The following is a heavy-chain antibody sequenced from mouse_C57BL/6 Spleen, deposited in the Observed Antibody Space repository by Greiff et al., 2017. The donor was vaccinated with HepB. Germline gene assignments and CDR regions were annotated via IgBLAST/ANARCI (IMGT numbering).Heavy chain of an antibody. CDR1: GFTFSDYY. Sequence: EVKLMESEGGLVQPGSSMKLSCTASGFTFSDYYMAWVRQVPEKGLEWVANINYDGSSTYYLDSLKSRFIISRDNAKNILYLQMSSLKSEDTATYYCARVSNWESFDYWGQGTTLTVSS. CDR2: INYDGSST. CDR3: ARVSNWESFDY. V-gene: IGHV5-16*01. D-gene: IGHD4-1*01. J-gene: IGHJ2*01.